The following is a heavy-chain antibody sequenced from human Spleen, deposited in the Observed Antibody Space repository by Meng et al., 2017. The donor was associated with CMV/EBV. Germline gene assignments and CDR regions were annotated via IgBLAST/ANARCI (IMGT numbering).Heavy chain of an antibody. D-gene: IGHD2-8*02. Sequence: GGSLRLSCAASGFTFSNYNMNWVRQAPGKGPEWVSSVSSTGSYVYYVDSVKGRVTISRDNSKNTLYLQMNSLRAEDTAVYYCVKVLRVLGVTLNYWGQGTLVTVSS. J-gene: IGHJ4*02. CDR3: VKVLRVLGVTLNY. CDR1: GFTFSNYN. CDR2: VSSTGSYV. V-gene: IGHV3-21*04.